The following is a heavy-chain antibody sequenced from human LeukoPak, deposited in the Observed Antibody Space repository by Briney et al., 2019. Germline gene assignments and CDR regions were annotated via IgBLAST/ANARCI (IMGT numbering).Heavy chain of an antibody. D-gene: IGHD4-17*01. CDR1: GFTFSSYA. J-gene: IGHJ4*02. Sequence: GGSLRLSCAASGFTFSSYAMSWVRQAPGKGLEWLSAISISGDDTYYADSVKGRFTISRDNSKNTLYLQMNSLSADDTAMYYCANEIRPNDYWGQGTLVTVSS. CDR3: ANEIRPNDY. V-gene: IGHV3-23*01. CDR2: ISISGDDT.